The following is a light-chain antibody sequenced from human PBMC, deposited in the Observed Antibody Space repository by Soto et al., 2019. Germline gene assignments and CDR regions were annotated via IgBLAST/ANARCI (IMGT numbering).Light chain of an antibody. CDR2: EDD. Sequence: NFMLTQPHSVSESPGKTVTISCTRSSGSIASNYVQWYQQRPGSAPTTVIYEDDQRPSGVPDRFSASIDSSSNSASLTISGLTTEDEADYYCESYDSSNVVFGGGTKLTVL. J-gene: IGLJ2*01. CDR1: SGSIASNY. CDR3: ESYDSSNVV. V-gene: IGLV6-57*03.